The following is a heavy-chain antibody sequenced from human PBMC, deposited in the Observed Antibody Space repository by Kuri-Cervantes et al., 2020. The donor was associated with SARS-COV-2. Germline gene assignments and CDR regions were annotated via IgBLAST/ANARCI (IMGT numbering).Heavy chain of an antibody. CDR3: ARFGDSSGYFDY. CDR2: IYYSGST. D-gene: IGHD3-22*01. Sequence: GSLRLSCAVYGGSFSGYYWSWIRQPPGKGLEWIGYIYYSGSTNYNPSLKSRVTISVDTSKNQFSLKLSSVTAADTAVYYCARFGDSSGYFDYWGQGTLVTVSS. CDR1: GGSFSGYY. V-gene: IGHV4-59*01. J-gene: IGHJ4*02.